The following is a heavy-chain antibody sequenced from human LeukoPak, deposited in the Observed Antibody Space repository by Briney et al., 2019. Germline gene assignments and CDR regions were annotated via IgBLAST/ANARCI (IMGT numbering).Heavy chain of an antibody. J-gene: IGHJ4*02. CDR2: INSDGSST. CDR3: ARGNSHSFDY. D-gene: IGHD1-26*01. Sequence: PGGSLRLSCAASGFTLSSYWMHWVRQAPGKGLVWVSRINSDGSSTSNVDSVKGRFTISRDNSKNTLYLQMNSLRAEDTAVYYCARGNSHSFDYWGQGTLVTVSS. CDR1: GFTLSSYW. V-gene: IGHV3-74*01.